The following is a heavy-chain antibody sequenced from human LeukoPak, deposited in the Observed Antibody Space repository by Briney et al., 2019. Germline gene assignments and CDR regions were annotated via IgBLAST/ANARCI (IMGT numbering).Heavy chain of an antibody. CDR3: AQQVGYCSSGNCYFTY. D-gene: IGHD2-15*01. Sequence: GGSLRLSCAASGFTFSSSAMSWVRQVPGKGLEWVSGISASGGSTYYADSVRGRFTVSRDNSKNTLYLQMNSLRAEDAAVYYCAQQVGYCSSGNCYFTYWGQGTLVTVSS. CDR2: ISASGGST. J-gene: IGHJ1*01. V-gene: IGHV3-23*01. CDR1: GFTFSSSA.